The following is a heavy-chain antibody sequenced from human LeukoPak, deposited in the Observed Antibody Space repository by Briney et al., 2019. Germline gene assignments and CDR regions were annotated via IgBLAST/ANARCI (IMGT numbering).Heavy chain of an antibody. CDR3: ARDLHPRLAGFFDY. Sequence: GGSLRLSCAASGFTFSSYWMHWVRQAPGKGLVWVSRINSDGSSTSYADSVKGRFTISRDNSKNTLYLQMKSLRAEDAALYYCARDLHPRLAGFFDYWGQGTLVTVSS. CDR1: GFTFSSYW. D-gene: IGHD3-3*02. J-gene: IGHJ4*02. CDR2: INSDGSST. V-gene: IGHV3-74*01.